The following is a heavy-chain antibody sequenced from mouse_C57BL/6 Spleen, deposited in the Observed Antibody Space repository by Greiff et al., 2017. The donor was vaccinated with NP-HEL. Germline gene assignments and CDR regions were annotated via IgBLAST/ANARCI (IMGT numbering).Heavy chain of an antibody. J-gene: IGHJ2*01. CDR3: TRSFITTEGYFDY. CDR1: GYTFTDYE. Sequence: QVQLQPSGAELLRPGASVTLSCKASGYTFTDYEMHWVKQTPVHGLEWIGAIDPETGGTAYNQKFKGKAILTADKSSSTAYMELRSLTSEDSAVYYCTRSFITTEGYFDYWGQGTTLTVSS. D-gene: IGHD1-1*01. V-gene: IGHV1-15*01. CDR2: IDPETGGT.